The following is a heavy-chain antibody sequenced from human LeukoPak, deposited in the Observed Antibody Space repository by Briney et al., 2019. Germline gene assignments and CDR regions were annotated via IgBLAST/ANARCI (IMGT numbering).Heavy chain of an antibody. D-gene: IGHD5-24*01. J-gene: IGHJ3*02. CDR1: GGTFSSYA. CDR3: VAEADVEIYDAFDI. CDR2: IVVGSGNT. Sequence: GSSVKVSCKASGGTFSSYAISWVRQARGQRLEWIGWIVVGSGNTNYAQKFQERVTITRDMSTSTAYMELSSLRSEDTAVYYCVAEADVEIYDAFDIWGQGTMVTVSS. V-gene: IGHV1-58*02.